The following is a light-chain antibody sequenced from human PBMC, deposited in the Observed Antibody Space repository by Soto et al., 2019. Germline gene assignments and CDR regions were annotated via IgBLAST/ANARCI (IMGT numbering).Light chain of an antibody. CDR2: DAS. Sequence: EIVLTQSPGTLSLSPGERATLSCRASESVSRSYLAWYQQKPAQAPRLLIYDASNRATGLPDRFSGSGSGTDFTLTISRLEPEDFAVYYCQQYCALPPTFGQGTKVEIK. V-gene: IGKV3-20*01. CDR3: QQYCALPPT. J-gene: IGKJ1*01. CDR1: ESVSRSY.